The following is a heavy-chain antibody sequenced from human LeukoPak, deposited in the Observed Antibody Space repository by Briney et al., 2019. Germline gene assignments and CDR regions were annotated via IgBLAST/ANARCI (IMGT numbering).Heavy chain of an antibody. J-gene: IGHJ6*02. Sequence: SETLSLTCTVSGGSISSYYWSWIRQPPGKGLEWIGYIYYSGSTNYNPSLKSRVTIPVDTSKNQFSLKLSSVTAADTAVYYCARHYSSSWMNYYYGMDVWGQGTTVTVSS. CDR3: ARHYSSSWMNYYYGMDV. V-gene: IGHV4-59*08. D-gene: IGHD6-13*01. CDR1: GGSISSYY. CDR2: IYYSGST.